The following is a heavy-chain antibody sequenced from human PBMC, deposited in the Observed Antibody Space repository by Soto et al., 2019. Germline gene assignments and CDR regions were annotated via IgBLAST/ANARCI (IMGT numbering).Heavy chain of an antibody. CDR3: ATSPYSYDTSGYLDY. D-gene: IGHD3-22*01. CDR1: GGTFSNYA. CDR2: IIPLFGTT. V-gene: IGHV1-69*12. J-gene: IGHJ4*02. Sequence: QVQLVQSGAEVKKPGSSVTVSCRASGGTFSNYAINWVRQAPGQGLEWMAGIIPLFGTTNYAQKFQGRVTITADECTRTAYTERTSLRSEDTAGLYCATSPYSYDTSGYLDYWGQGTLVTVPS.